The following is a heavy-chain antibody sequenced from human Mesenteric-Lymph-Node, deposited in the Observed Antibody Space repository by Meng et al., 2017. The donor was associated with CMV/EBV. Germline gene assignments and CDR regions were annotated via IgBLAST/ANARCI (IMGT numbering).Heavy chain of an antibody. V-gene: IGHV3-23*01. CDR3: AKAMYSSSWYYFDY. D-gene: IGHD6-13*01. J-gene: IGHJ4*02. CDR1: GFAFSGSD. Sequence: GGSLRLSCAASGFAFSGSDMHWVRQAPGKGLEWVSTISGSGGSTYYADSVKGRFTISRDNSKNTLYLQINSLRAEDTAVYYCAKAMYSSSWYYFDYWGQGTLVTVSS. CDR2: ISGSGGST.